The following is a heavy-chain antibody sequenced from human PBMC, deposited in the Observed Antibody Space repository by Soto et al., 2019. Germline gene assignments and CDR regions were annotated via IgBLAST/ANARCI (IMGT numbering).Heavy chain of an antibody. CDR3: ERVMKGATYDWNQIDL. V-gene: IGHV2-70*01. CDR1: GFSLTSSGMS. J-gene: IGHJ5*02. Sequence: SGPTLVNPTQTLTLTCTFSGFSLTSSGMSVTWIRQPPGKALEWLALTDDNDHKYYNSSLRTRLTLSKDTSKNHVVLTMTNMDPVETGMYFRERVMKGATYDWNQIDLWGQGTLVTVSS. D-gene: IGHD1-20*01. CDR2: TDDNDHK.